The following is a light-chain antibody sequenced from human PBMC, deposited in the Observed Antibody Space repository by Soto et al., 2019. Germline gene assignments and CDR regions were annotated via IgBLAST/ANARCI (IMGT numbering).Light chain of an antibody. J-gene: IGLJ2*01. CDR3: SSYGGSNNLV. V-gene: IGLV2-8*01. CDR2: EVI. CDR1: SSDVGGYKF. Sequence: QSALTQPPSASGSPGQSVTISCTGTSSDVGGYKFVSWYQQHPGKAPKLIIYEVIKRPSGVPDRFSGSKSGNTASLTVSGLQAEDEGDYYCSSYGGSNNLVFGGATKLTVL.